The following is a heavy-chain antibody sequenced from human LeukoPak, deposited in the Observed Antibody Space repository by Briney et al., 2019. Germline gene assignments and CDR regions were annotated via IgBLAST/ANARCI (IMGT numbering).Heavy chain of an antibody. V-gene: IGHV4-39*01. CDR1: GGSISSSSYY. Sequence: SETLSLTCTVSGGSISSSSYYWGWIRQPPGKGREWIGIIYYSGSTYYKPSLKSRVTISVDTSKNHFSLKLSSVTDADTAVYYCARQLGYCSSTSCYADKVDYWGQGTLVTVSS. CDR3: ARQLGYCSSTSCYADKVDY. CDR2: IYYSGST. J-gene: IGHJ4*02. D-gene: IGHD2-2*01.